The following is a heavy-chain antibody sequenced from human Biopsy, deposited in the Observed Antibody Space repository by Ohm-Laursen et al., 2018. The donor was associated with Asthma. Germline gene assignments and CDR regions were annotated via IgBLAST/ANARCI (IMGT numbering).Heavy chain of an antibody. D-gene: IGHD3-10*01. CDR2: ISYDGSTK. Sequence: SLRLSCAASGFTFDDFAIHWVRQAPGKGLEWVAVISYDGSTKYSADSVKGRFIVSRDISKNILSLQMNSLRPEDTAVYYCARDVVWFREVGGMDVWGQGTTVTVSS. V-gene: IGHV3-30*03. J-gene: IGHJ6*02. CDR1: GFTFDDFA. CDR3: ARDVVWFREVGGMDV.